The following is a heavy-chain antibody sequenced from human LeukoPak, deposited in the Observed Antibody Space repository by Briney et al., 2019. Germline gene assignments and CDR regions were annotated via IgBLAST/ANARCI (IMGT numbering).Heavy chain of an antibody. V-gene: IGHV3-23*01. Sequence: GGSLRLSCAASGFTFTNYAMSWVRPAPGKGLEWVSTISGDTTYYADSVKGRFTISRDNSKTSLYLQLNSLRVEDTAVYYCAKPGGGFYFTHSWFDPWGRGTLVTVSS. D-gene: IGHD2/OR15-2a*01. CDR1: GFTFTNYA. CDR2: ISGDTT. CDR3: AKPGGGFYFTHSWFDP. J-gene: IGHJ5*02.